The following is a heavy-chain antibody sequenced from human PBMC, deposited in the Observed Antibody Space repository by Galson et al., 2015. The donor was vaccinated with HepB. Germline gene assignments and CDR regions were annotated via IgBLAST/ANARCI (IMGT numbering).Heavy chain of an antibody. CDR2: TYYRSKWYN. V-gene: IGHV6-1*01. CDR1: GDSVSSHSAA. J-gene: IGHJ4*02. Sequence: CAISGDSVSSHSAAWNWIRQSPSRGLEWLGRTYYRSKWYNDYAVSVKSRITINPDTSKNQFSLQLNSVTPEDTAVYYCARAVAGTSGGGFDYWGQGTLVTVSS. CDR3: ARAVAGTSGGGFDY. D-gene: IGHD6-19*01.